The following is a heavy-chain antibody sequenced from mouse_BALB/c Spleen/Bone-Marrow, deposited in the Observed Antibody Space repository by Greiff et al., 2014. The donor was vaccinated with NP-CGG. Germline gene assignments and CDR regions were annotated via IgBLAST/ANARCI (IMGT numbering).Heavy chain of an antibody. CDR3: ARLRDGYSPFAY. Sequence: VQLQQSGGGLVKPGGSLKLSCAASGFTFSSYAMSWVRQTPEKRLDWVATISSGGSYTYYPDSVKGRFTISRDNAKNTLYLQMSSLGSEDTAMYYCARLRDGYSPFAYWGQGTLVTVSA. V-gene: IGHV5-9-3*01. J-gene: IGHJ3*01. CDR1: GFTFSSYA. D-gene: IGHD2-3*01. CDR2: ISSGGSYT.